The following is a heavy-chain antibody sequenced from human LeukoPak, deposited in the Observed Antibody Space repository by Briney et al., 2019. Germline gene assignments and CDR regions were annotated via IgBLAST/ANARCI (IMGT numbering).Heavy chain of an antibody. V-gene: IGHV1-8*01. CDR3: ARRGGSHGYYYYYMDV. J-gene: IGHJ6*03. Sequence: ASVKVSCKASGYTFTSYDINWVRQATGQGLEWMGWMNPNSGNTGYAQKFQGRVTMTRNTSISTAYMELSSLRSEDTAVYYCARRGGSHGYYYYYMDVWGKGTTVTVSS. CDR2: MNPNSGNT. D-gene: IGHD2-15*01. CDR1: GYTFTSYD.